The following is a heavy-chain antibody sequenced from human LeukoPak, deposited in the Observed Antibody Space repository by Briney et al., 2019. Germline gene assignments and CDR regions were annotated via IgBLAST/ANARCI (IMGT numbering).Heavy chain of an antibody. CDR1: GYTFTGYY. V-gene: IGHV1-2*02. Sequence: EASVKVSCKASGYTFTGYYLHWVRQAPGQGLEWMGWINPNSSATNYAQRFRGRVTMTRDNSKNTLFLQMNSLRVEDTAVYFCAKDYRGSFTDWGQGTLVTVSS. CDR2: INPNSSAT. CDR3: AKDYRGSFTD. J-gene: IGHJ4*02. D-gene: IGHD1-26*01.